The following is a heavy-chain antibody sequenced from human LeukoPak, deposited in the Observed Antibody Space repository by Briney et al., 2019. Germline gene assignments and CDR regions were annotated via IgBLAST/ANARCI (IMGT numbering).Heavy chain of an antibody. Sequence: ASVKVSCKASGYTFTSYGISWVRQAPGQGLEWMGWISAYNGNTNYAQKLQGRVTMTTDTSTSTAYMELRSLRSDDTAVYYCARGIVVVPAATTGFDYWGQGTLVTVSS. J-gene: IGHJ4*02. CDR1: GYTFTSYG. V-gene: IGHV1-18*01. CDR2: ISAYNGNT. D-gene: IGHD2-2*01. CDR3: ARGIVVVPAATTGFDY.